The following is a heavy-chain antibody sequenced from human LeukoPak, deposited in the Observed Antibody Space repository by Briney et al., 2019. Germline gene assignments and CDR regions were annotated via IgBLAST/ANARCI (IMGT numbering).Heavy chain of an antibody. Sequence: ASVKVSCKASGYTFTGYYMHWVRQAPGQGLERMGWINPNSGGTNYAQKFQGRVTMTRDTSISTAYMELSRLRSDDTAVYYCAHSINSSSFYFQHWGQGTLVTVSS. D-gene: IGHD6-6*01. V-gene: IGHV1-2*02. CDR3: AHSINSSSFYFQH. J-gene: IGHJ1*01. CDR2: INPNSGGT. CDR1: GYTFTGYY.